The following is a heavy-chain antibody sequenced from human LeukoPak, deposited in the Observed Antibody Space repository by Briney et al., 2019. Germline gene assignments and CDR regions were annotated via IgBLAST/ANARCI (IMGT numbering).Heavy chain of an antibody. V-gene: IGHV1-58*01. CDR2: IVVGSGNT. CDR1: GLTCTISA. J-gene: IGHJ6*02. CDR3: AEDGRCEVVPVIPVAVYYGMDG. D-gene: IGHD2-21*02. Sequence: RASVNVSFKGTGLTCTISALHWVRVARGQRLEWIGWIVVGSGNTNYAQKFQERVTITRDMSTSTAYMELSSLRSEDTAVYYGAEDGRCEVVPVIPVAVYYGMDGWGQGNTVTVSS.